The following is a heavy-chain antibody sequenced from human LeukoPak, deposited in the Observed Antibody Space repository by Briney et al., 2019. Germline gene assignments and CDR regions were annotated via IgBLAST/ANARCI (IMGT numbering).Heavy chain of an antibody. J-gene: IGHJ4*02. CDR3: ARVRVHDRGCYDY. V-gene: IGHV3-72*01. CDR1: GFTFSDIY. Sequence: GGSLRLSCAGSGFTFSDIYMDWVRQAPGKGLEWVGHIRNKADGHTTEYAPSVRGRFTLSRDDSTNSPYLQMNSLKTEDTAVYYCARVRVHDRGCYDYWGQGTLVTVSS. CDR2: IRNKADGHTT. D-gene: IGHD2-15*01.